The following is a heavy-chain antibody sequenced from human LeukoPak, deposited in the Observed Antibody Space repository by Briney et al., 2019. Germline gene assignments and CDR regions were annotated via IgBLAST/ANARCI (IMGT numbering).Heavy chain of an antibody. CDR1: GFTVSSNY. J-gene: IGHJ4*02. CDR2: IYSGGST. V-gene: IGHV3-53*01. Sequence: PGGSLRLSCAASGFTVSSNYMSWVRQAPGKGLEWVSVIYSGGSTYYADSVKGRFTISRDNSKNTLYLQMNSLRAEDTAVYYCARDWNPYYYGSGSYSPFDYWGQGTLVTVSS. D-gene: IGHD3-10*01. CDR3: ARDWNPYYYGSGSYSPFDY.